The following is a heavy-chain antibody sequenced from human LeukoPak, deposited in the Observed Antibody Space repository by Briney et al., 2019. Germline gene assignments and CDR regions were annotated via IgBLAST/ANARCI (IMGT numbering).Heavy chain of an antibody. D-gene: IGHD6-13*01. V-gene: IGHV4-30-4*08. CDR1: GGSLSSGDYY. CDR3: ARAGDIAAAGTGVYDY. CDR2: IYYSGST. J-gene: IGHJ4*02. Sequence: SETLSLTCTVSGGSLSSGDYYWSWIRQPPGKGLEWIGYIYYSGSTYYNPSLKSRVTISVDTSKNQFSLKLSSVTAADTAVYYCARAGDIAAAGTGVYDYWGQGTLVTVSS.